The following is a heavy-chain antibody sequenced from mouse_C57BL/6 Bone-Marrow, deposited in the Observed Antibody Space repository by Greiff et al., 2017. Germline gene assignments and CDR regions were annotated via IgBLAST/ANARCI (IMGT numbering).Heavy chain of an antibody. CDR2: IHPNSGST. Sequence: QVQLQQPGAELVKPGASVMLSCKASGYTFTSYWMHWVKQRPGQGLEWIGMIHPNSGSTNYNEKFKSKATLTVDKSSSTAYMQLSSLTSEDSAVYYCARPIITTVPYDFDYWGQGTTLTVSS. CDR3: ARPIITTVPYDFDY. CDR1: GYTFTSYW. J-gene: IGHJ2*01. D-gene: IGHD1-1*01. V-gene: IGHV1-64*01.